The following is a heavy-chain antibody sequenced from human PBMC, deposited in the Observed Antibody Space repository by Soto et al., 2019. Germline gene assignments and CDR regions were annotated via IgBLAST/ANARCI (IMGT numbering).Heavy chain of an antibody. Sequence: QVQLVESGGGLVKPGGSLRLSCAASGFSFSDYYMTWIRQAPGKGLEWISYITSGGSTYYADSVKGRFTISRDNARNSLYLQMNSLRVEDTAVYYCARDLPRRIMAWTAYHWGQGTLVTVSS. CDR2: ITSGGST. J-gene: IGHJ1*01. D-gene: IGHD2-21*02. CDR3: ARDLPRRIMAWTAYH. CDR1: GFSFSDYY. V-gene: IGHV3-11*01.